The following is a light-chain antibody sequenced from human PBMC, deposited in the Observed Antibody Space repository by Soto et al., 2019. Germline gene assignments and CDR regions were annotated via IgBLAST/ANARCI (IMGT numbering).Light chain of an antibody. CDR3: AAWDDSLNGHVV. CDR1: SSNIGSNT. V-gene: IGLV1-44*01. Sequence: QSVLTQPPSASGTPGQRGTISCSGSSSNIGSNTVYWYQQLPGTAPKLLIYSNNQRPSGVPDRFSGSKSGTSASLAISWLQSEDEADYYGAAWDDSLNGHVVFGGGTKLTVL. J-gene: IGLJ2*01. CDR2: SNN.